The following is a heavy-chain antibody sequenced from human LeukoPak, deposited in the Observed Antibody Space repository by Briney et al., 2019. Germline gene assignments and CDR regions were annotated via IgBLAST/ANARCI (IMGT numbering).Heavy chain of an antibody. D-gene: IGHD4-23*01. Sequence: PSETLSLTCSVSGGSISSHYWSWNRQPPGKGLEWIGYMHYSGSANYNPSLKSRVTMSVDTSKNQFSLNLSSVTAADTAVYHCAKRVTSNCFDPWGQGTLVTVSS. CDR2: MHYSGSA. CDR3: AKRVTSNCFDP. V-gene: IGHV4-59*08. J-gene: IGHJ5*02. CDR1: GGSISSHY.